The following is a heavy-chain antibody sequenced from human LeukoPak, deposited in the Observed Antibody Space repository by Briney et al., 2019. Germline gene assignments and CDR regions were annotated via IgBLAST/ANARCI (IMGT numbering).Heavy chain of an antibody. V-gene: IGHV4-59*12. CDR3: ARGNHGDYVGDWFDP. CDR1: GGSISNYY. Sequence: SETLSLTCSVSGGSISNYYWSWIRQPPGKGLEWIGYIYYSGSTNYNPSLKSRVTISVDTSKNQFSLKLSSVTAADTAVYYCARGNHGDYVGDWFDPWGQGTLVTVSS. J-gene: IGHJ5*02. D-gene: IGHD4-17*01. CDR2: IYYSGST.